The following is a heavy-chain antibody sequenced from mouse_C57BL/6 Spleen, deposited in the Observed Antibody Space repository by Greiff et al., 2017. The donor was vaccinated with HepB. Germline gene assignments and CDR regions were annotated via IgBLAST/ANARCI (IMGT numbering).Heavy chain of an antibody. CDR2: ISSGSSTI. CDR3: AKVYSNYVAWFAC. V-gene: IGHV5-17*01. J-gene: IGHJ3*01. CDR1: GFTFSDYG. D-gene: IGHD2-5*01. Sequence: EVQLVESGGGLVKPGGSLKLSCAASGFTFSDYGMHWVRQAPEKGLEWVAYISSGSSTIYYADTVKGRFTISRDNAKNTLFLQMTSLRSEDTAMYYCAKVYSNYVAWFACWGQGTLVTVSA.